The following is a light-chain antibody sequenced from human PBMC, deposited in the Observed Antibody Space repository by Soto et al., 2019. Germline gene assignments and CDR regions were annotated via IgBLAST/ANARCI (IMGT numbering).Light chain of an antibody. Sequence: EIVMTQSPATLSVSPGERATLSCRASQSVSSNLAWYQQKPGQAPRLLIYGASTRATGIPARFSGSGSGTEFTLTITRLQSEDFAVYTCQQYNNWPTFGQGTKVDIK. CDR3: QQYNNWPT. CDR1: QSVSSN. CDR2: GAS. J-gene: IGKJ1*01. V-gene: IGKV3-15*01.